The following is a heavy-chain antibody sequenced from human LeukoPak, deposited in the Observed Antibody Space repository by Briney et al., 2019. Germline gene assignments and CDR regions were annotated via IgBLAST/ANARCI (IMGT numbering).Heavy chain of an antibody. CDR2: MNLNSGNT. Sequence: ASVKVSCKASGYTFTSYDINWVRQATGQGLEWMGWMNLNSGNTGYAQKFQGRVTMTRNTSISTAYMELSSLRSEDTAVYYCARGKAHCSSTSCYGGWFDPWGQGTLVTVSS. J-gene: IGHJ5*02. CDR1: GYTFTSYD. CDR3: ARGKAHCSSTSCYGGWFDP. V-gene: IGHV1-8*01. D-gene: IGHD2-2*01.